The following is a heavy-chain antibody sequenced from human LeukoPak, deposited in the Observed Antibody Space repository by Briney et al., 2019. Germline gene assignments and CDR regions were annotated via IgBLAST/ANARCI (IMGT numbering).Heavy chain of an antibody. V-gene: IGHV4-61*08. Sequence: SETLSLTCTVSGVSISSGDYYWSWIRQPPGKGLEWIGYIYYSGSTNYNPSLKSRVTISVDTSKNQFSLKLSSMTAADTAVYYCARDHGGVFDPWGQGTLVTVSS. J-gene: IGHJ5*02. D-gene: IGHD3-16*01. CDR2: IYYSGST. CDR1: GVSISSGDYY. CDR3: ARDHGGVFDP.